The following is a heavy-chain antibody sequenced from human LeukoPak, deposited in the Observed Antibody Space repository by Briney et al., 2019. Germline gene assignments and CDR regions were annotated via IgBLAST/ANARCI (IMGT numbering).Heavy chain of an antibody. J-gene: IGHJ6*03. V-gene: IGHV3-20*04. CDR2: INWNGGST. Sequence: GGSLRLSCAASGFTFSSYAMSWVRQAPGKGLEWVSGINWNGGSTGYADSVKGRFTISRDNAKNSLYLQMNSLRAEDTALYYCAREALADGSGSYYSYYYYRDVWGKGTTVTVSS. CDR3: AREALADGSGSYYSYYYYRDV. CDR1: GFTFSSYA. D-gene: IGHD3-10*01.